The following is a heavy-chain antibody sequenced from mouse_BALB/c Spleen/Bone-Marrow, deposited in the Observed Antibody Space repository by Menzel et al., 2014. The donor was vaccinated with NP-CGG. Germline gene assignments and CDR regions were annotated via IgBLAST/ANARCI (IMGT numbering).Heavy chain of an antibody. CDR3: ARDDYDVGFAY. V-gene: IGHV1-18*01. Sequence: VQLKESGPELVKPGASMKISCKASGYSFTGYTMNWVKQSHGKNLEWIGLINPYNGGISHNQKFKGKATLTVDKSSSTAYMELLRLTSEDSAVYYCARDDYDVGFAYWGQGTLVTVSA. D-gene: IGHD2-4*01. CDR1: GYSFTGYT. J-gene: IGHJ3*01. CDR2: INPYNGGI.